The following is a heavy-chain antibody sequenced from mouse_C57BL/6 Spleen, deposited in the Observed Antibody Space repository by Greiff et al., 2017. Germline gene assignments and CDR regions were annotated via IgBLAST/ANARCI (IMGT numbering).Heavy chain of an antibody. D-gene: IGHD1-1*02. J-gene: IGHJ3*01. CDR2: IDPEDGET. Sequence: EVQLQQSGAELVKPGASVKLSCTASGFNINDYYMHWVKQRTEQGLEWIGRIDPEDGETKYAPKFQGKATITADPYYNTSFLQLGSLTSEDAAVYCGASSLGSSWFADWGQGTLVTVSA. V-gene: IGHV14-2*01. CDR1: GFNINDYY. CDR3: ASSLGSSWFAD.